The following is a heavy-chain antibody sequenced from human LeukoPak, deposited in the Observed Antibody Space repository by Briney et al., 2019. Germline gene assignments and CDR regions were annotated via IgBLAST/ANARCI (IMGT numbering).Heavy chain of an antibody. CDR2: INHSGST. V-gene: IGHV4-34*01. CDR3: ARENYDFWSGYCLDY. J-gene: IGHJ4*02. D-gene: IGHD3-3*01. CDR1: GGPFSGYY. Sequence: KASETLSLTCAVYGGPFSGYYWSWIRQPPGKGLEWIGEINHSGSTNNNPSLKSRVTISVDTSKNQFSLKLSPVTAADTAVYYCARENYDFWSGYCLDYWGQGTLVTVSS.